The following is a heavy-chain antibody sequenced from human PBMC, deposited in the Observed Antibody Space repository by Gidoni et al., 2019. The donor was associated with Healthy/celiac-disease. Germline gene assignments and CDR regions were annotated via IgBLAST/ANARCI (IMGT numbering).Heavy chain of an antibody. CDR2: IYHSGST. Sequence: QLQLQQWGAGLLKPSETLSLTCAVYGGSFSGFYWRWIRQPPGNGLEWIGEIYHSGSTNYNPSLKSRVTISVDTAKNQFSLKLSSVTAADTAVYYCARSPLLGYCSSTSCYGLDYFDYWGQGTLVTVSS. CDR3: ARSPLLGYCSSTSCYGLDYFDY. D-gene: IGHD2-2*01. J-gene: IGHJ4*02. CDR1: GGSFSGFY. V-gene: IGHV4-34*01.